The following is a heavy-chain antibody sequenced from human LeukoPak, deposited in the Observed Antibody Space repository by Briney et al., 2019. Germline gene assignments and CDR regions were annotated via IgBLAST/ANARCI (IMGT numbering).Heavy chain of an antibody. V-gene: IGHV3-20*04. CDR2: INWNGGST. D-gene: IGHD2-21*02. CDR3: ARDRESCGGDCYSSNDAFDI. CDR1: GFSFEDYG. J-gene: IGHJ3*02. Sequence: PGGSLRLSCAASGFSFEDYGMSWVRQAPGKGLEWVSGINWNGGSTGYGDSVNGRFTISRDNAKNCLYLQMNSLRAEDTALYYCARDRESCGGDCYSSNDAFDIWGQGTKVTVSS.